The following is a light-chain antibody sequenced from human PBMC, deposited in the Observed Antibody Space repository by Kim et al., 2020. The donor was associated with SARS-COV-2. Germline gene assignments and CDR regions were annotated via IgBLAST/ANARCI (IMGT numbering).Light chain of an antibody. CDR2: GAS. Sequence: EIVMAQSPATLSVSPGERATLSCRASQRVSTNLAWYQLQPGRSPSLLIYGASTRAAGIPARFSGSGSGTEFTLTISSLQSEDFALYYCHQETAWSPVDTFGQGTKLEI. J-gene: IGKJ2*01. V-gene: IGKV3-15*01. CDR3: HQETAWSPVDT. CDR1: QRVSTN.